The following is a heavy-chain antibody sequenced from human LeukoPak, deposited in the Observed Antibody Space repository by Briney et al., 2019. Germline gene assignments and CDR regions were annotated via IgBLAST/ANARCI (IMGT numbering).Heavy chain of an antibody. CDR1: GVTFSSYA. V-gene: IGHV1-69*13. CDR3: ARAGDRIVGATYWGFDY. Sequence: VASVKVSCKASGVTFSSYAISWVRQAPGQGLEWMGGIIPIFGTANYAQKFQGRVTITADESTSTAYMELSSLRSEDTAVYYCARAGDRIVGATYWGFDYWGQGTLVTVSS. CDR2: IIPIFGTA. D-gene: IGHD1-26*01. J-gene: IGHJ4*02.